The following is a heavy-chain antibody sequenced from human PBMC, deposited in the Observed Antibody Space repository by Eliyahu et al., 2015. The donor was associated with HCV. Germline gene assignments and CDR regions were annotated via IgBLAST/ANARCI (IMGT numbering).Heavy chain of an antibody. CDR2: IYYTGSA. Sequence: QPPGKGLEYIGHIYYTGSAYYSPSLKSRVTISLDTSKNHFSLKLSSVTAADTALYYCARWFCSGSCYQMDVWGQGTTVTVSS. V-gene: IGHV4-59*08. J-gene: IGHJ6*02. CDR3: ARWFCSGSCYQMDV. D-gene: IGHD2-2*01.